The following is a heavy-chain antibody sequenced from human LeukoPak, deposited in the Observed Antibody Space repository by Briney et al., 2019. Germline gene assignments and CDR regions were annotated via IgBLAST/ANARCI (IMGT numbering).Heavy chain of an antibody. CDR3: ARDIAVAGLGTLDYYMDV. CDR1: GGSISSGSYY. Sequence: SETLSLTCPVSGGSISSGSYYWSWIRQPAGKGLEGIGRIYTSGSTNYNPSLKSRVTISVDTSKNQFSLKLSSVTAADTAVYYCARDIAVAGLGTLDYYMDVWGKGTTVTVSS. D-gene: IGHD6-19*01. V-gene: IGHV4-61*02. CDR2: IYTSGST. J-gene: IGHJ6*03.